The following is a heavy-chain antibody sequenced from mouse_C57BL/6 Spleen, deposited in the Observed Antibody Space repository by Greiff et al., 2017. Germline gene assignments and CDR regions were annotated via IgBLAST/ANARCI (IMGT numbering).Heavy chain of an antibody. D-gene: IGHD4-1*01. V-gene: IGHV1-56*01. CDR3: ARKTVSYAMGY. J-gene: IGHJ4*01. CDR2: IFPGSGST. CDR1: GYTFTSHW. Sequence: VQLQESGPELVRPGASVKISCKASGYTFTSHWMQWVRQRPGQGLEWIGEIFPGSGSTYYNEKFKGKATLTVDTSSNTASMRLSRLTSEDSAVYFCARKTVSYAMGYWGQGTSVTVSS.